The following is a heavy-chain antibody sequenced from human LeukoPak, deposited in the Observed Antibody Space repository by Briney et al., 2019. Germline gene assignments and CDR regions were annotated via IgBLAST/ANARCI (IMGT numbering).Heavy chain of an antibody. Sequence: PGGSLRLSCAASGFIFSDYWMTWVRQAPGKGLEWVANIKEDGSEKNYVDSVKGRFTISRDNAKNSLYLQMNSLRAEDTAVHYCARSRGGSYWGQGTLVTVSS. CDR2: IKEDGSEK. CDR1: GFIFSDYW. V-gene: IGHV3-7*01. CDR3: ARSRGGSY. D-gene: IGHD1-26*01. J-gene: IGHJ4*02.